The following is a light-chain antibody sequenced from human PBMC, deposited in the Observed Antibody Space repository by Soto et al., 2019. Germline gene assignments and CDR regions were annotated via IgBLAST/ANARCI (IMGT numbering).Light chain of an antibody. CDR3: QSYDSSLSGWL. CDR1: SSNIGAGYN. CDR2: GDS. Sequence: QSVLTQPPSVSGAPGQRVTISCTGSSSNIGAGYNVHWYQQVPGTAPKLLIYGDSNRPSGVPDRFSGSKSGTSASLAITGLQAEDEADYYCQSYDSSLSGWLFGGGTKHTVL. V-gene: IGLV1-40*01. J-gene: IGLJ3*02.